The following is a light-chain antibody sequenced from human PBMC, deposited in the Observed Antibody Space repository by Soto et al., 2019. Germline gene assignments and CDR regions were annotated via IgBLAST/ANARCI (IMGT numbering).Light chain of an antibody. CDR1: RSNIGAGYD. CDR2: GYN. J-gene: IGLJ1*01. CDR3: QSYDNSLSAYV. V-gene: IGLV1-40*01. Sequence: QSVLTQPPSVSGAPGQRVTISCTGSRSNIGAGYDVHWYQQLPGTAPKLLIYGYNNRPSGVPDRFSGSESATSASLAITGLQAEDEADYYCQSYDNSLSAYVFGTGTKVTVL.